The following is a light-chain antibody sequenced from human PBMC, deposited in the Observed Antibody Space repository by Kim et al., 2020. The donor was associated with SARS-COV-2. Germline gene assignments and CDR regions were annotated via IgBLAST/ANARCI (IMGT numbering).Light chain of an antibody. J-gene: IGKJ2*01. CDR1: QSVTSD. CDR2: DAS. Sequence: LPWSPGKSAPASGRASQSVTSDLARYRERPGQAPRLLIYDASKRATGVPARFSGSGSGTDFTLTISSLDPEDFAVYYCQQRNSWPSFGQGTKLEIK. V-gene: IGKV3-11*01. CDR3: QQRNSWPS.